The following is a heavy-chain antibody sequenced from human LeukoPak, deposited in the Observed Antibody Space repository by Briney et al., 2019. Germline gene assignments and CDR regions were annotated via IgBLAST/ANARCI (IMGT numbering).Heavy chain of an antibody. CDR3: AKVEQWLVLVDYYYGMDV. V-gene: IGHV3-23*01. Sequence: QSGGSLRLSCAASGFTFSSYAMSWVRQAPGKGLEWVSAISGSGGSTYYADSVKGRFTISRDNSKNTLYLQMNSLRAEDTAVYYCAKVEQWLVLVDYYYGMDVRGQGTTVTVSS. D-gene: IGHD6-19*01. CDR1: GFTFSSYA. J-gene: IGHJ6*02. CDR2: ISGSGGST.